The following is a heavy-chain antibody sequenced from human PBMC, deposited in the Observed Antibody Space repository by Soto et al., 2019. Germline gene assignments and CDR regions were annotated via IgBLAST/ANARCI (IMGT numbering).Heavy chain of an antibody. J-gene: IGHJ5*02. D-gene: IGHD2-8*01. CDR1: GYSFVYG. CDR2: ISYDGSNK. Sequence: QVHLVESGGGVVQPGRSLRLSCAAGYSFVYGMHWVRQAPGKGLEWVSFISYDGSNKYYADSVKGRFIVSIDNSRNTVFLEMDRLRIEDTAVYYCAKAGGKVSTPFDPWGQGTLVTVSP. CDR3: AKAGGKVSTPFDP. V-gene: IGHV3-30*18.